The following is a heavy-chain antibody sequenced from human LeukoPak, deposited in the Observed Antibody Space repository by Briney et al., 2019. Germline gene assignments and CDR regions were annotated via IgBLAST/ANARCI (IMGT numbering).Heavy chain of an antibody. J-gene: IGHJ4*02. Sequence: ASVKVSCKASGYTFTGYYMHWVRQAPGQGLEWMGIINPSGGSTSYAQKFQGRVTMTRDMSTSTVYMELSSLRSEDTAVYYCARGGIAAAIDYWGQGTLVTVSS. V-gene: IGHV1-46*01. CDR2: INPSGGST. D-gene: IGHD6-13*01. CDR3: ARGGIAAAIDY. CDR1: GYTFTGYY.